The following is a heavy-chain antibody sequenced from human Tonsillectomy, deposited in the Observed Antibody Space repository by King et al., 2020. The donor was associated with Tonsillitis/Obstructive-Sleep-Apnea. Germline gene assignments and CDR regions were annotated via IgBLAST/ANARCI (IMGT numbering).Heavy chain of an antibody. CDR2: ISGSGGST. CDR1: GFTFSSYA. V-gene: IGHV3-23*04. D-gene: IGHD3-3*01. Sequence: EVQLVESGGGLVQPGGSLRLSCAASGFTFSSYAMSWVRQAPGKGLEWVSAISGSGGSTYYADSVKGLFTISRDNSKNTLYLQMNSLRAEDTAVYYCAKLGTPSLRFLEWLPPYYYYMDVWGKGTTVTVSS. CDR3: AKLGTPSLRFLEWLPPYYYYMDV. J-gene: IGHJ6*03.